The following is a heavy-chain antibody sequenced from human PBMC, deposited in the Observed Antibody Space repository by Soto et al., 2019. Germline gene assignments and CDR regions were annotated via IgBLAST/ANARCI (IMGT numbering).Heavy chain of an antibody. V-gene: IGHV3-30*04. J-gene: IGHJ4*02. D-gene: IGHD2-21*02. CDR2: VSFDGKVT. Sequence: QVQLVESGGDMVQAGTSLRLSCTGSGFTFNSRSLHWVRQGPDKGLEWVAVVSFDGKVTYYADSVKGRFTVSRDNSKNTIYLQANSLRAEDTAVYYCAREPYGDSQYFDSWGQGTPVTVSS. CDR1: GFTFNSRS. CDR3: AREPYGDSQYFDS.